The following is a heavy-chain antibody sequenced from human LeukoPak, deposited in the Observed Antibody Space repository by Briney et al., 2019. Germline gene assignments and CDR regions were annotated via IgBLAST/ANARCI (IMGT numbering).Heavy chain of an antibody. CDR1: GFSFSSYG. CDR3: AKDLSVVGAHDSFDV. D-gene: IGHD1-26*01. V-gene: IGHV3-30*18. Sequence: GGSLRLSCAASGFSFSSYGMHWVRQAPGKGLEWLTVISYDGNTIYYADSVKGRFAISRDNSKNTLYLQMNSLRIEDTAVYYCAKDLSVVGAHDSFDVWGQGTMVTVSS. J-gene: IGHJ3*01. CDR2: ISYDGNTI.